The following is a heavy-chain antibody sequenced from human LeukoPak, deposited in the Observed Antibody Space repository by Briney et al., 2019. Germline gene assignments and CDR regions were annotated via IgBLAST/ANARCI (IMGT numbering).Heavy chain of an antibody. Sequence: PGGSLRLSCAASGFTISSYSMNWVRQAPGKGLEWVSSISSSSSYIYYADSVKGRFTISRDNAKNSLYLQMNSLRAEDTAVYYCARDFAATPYYFDYWGQGTLVTVPA. CDR1: GFTISSYS. D-gene: IGHD6-25*01. CDR2: ISSSSSYI. V-gene: IGHV3-21*01. J-gene: IGHJ4*02. CDR3: ARDFAATPYYFDY.